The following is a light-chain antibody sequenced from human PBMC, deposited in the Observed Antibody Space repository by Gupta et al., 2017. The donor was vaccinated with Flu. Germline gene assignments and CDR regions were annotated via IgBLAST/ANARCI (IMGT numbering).Light chain of an antibody. CDR1: SSNSGKSD. V-gene: IGLV1-51*02. CDR3: GTWDTRLNDVL. J-gene: IGLJ2*01. Sequence: KVTISCSGSSSNSGKSDVSWYQQFPGTATKLLIYENDKRPSGIPDRFSGSTAATSATLSIDGLQAGDEAYYYCGTWDTRLNDVLFGGGTKLTVL. CDR2: END.